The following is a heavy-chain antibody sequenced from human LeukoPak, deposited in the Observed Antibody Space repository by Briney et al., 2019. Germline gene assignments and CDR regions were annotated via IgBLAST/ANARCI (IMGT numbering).Heavy chain of an antibody. D-gene: IGHD2-2*01. CDR2: IIPIFGTA. V-gene: IGHV1-69*01. CDR1: GGTFSSYA. J-gene: IGHJ3*02. CDR3: ATVYCSSTSCYPLAAFDI. Sequence: GASVKVSCKASGGTFSSYAISWVRQAPGQGLEWMGGIIPIFGTANYAQKFQGRVTITADESTSTAYMELSSLRSEDTAVYYCATVYCSSTSCYPLAAFDIWGQGTMVTASS.